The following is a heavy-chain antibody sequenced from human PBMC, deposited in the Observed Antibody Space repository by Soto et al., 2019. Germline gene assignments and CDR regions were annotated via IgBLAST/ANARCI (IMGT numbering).Heavy chain of an antibody. V-gene: IGHV3-21*04. CDR2: ISCSSSYI. CDR1: GFTFSSYS. J-gene: IGHJ3*02. CDR3: AKSRGYRHDAFDI. Sequence: GGSLRLSCAASGFTFSSYSMNWVRQAPGKGLEWVSSISCSSSYIYYADSVKGRFTISRDNAKNSLYLQMNSLRAEDTAVYYCAKSRGYRHDAFDIWGQGTMVTVSS. D-gene: IGHD5-12*01.